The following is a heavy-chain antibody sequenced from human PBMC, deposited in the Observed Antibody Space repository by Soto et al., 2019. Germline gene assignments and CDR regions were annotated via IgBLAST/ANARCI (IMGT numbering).Heavy chain of an antibody. CDR2: IYYSGST. V-gene: IGHV4-39*01. CDR3: ARNVSGYSSGWVYYYYGMDV. Sequence: SETLSLTCTVSGGSISSSSYYWGWIRQPPGKGLEWIGSIYYSGSTYYNPSLKSRVTISVDTSKNQFSLKLSSVTAADTAVYYCARNVSGYSSGWVYYYYGMDVWGQGTTVTVSS. CDR1: GGSISSSSYY. J-gene: IGHJ6*02. D-gene: IGHD6-19*01.